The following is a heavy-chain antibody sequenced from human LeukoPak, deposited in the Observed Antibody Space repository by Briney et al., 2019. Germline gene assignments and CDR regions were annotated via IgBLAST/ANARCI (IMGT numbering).Heavy chain of an antibody. CDR3: ARGCVGPRVLRYFDWLWGLDP. Sequence: SETLSLTCAVYGGSFSGYYWSWIRQPPGKGLEWIGEINHSGSTNYNPSLKSRVTISVDTSKNQFSLKLSSVTAADTAVYYCARGCVGPRVLRYFDWLWGLDPWGQGTLVTVSS. V-gene: IGHV4-34*01. J-gene: IGHJ5*02. D-gene: IGHD3-9*01. CDR1: GGSFSGYY. CDR2: INHSGST.